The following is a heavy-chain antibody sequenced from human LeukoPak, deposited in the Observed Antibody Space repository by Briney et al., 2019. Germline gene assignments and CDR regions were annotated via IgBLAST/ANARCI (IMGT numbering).Heavy chain of an antibody. J-gene: IGHJ6*02. D-gene: IGHD2-2*01. CDR1: GFTFSDAW. V-gene: IGHV3-7*03. CDR3: VRWDLRYCSDPSCYIDHYGMDV. CDR2: IKRDGSEK. Sequence: PGGSLRLSCAASGFTFSDAWMNWVRQAPGKGLEWVANIKRDGSEKQYVDSVKGRFSISRDNAKNSLYLQMNSLRVEDTAVYYCVRWDLRYCSDPSCYIDHYGMDVWGQGTTVTVSS.